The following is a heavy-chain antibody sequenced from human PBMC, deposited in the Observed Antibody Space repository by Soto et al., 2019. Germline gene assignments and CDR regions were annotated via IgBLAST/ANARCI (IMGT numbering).Heavy chain of an antibody. Sequence: QVQLVQSGAEVKKPGASVKVSCKSSGYTFTSYGISWVRQAPGQGLERMVWISAYNGNTKAAQKLQGRVTMSTDTSTSTGYMELRSLRSDDTAVYYRVRQSTLMAFEHYGLDDWGQGTTVPVS. CDR3: VRQSTLMAFEHYGLDD. CDR2: ISAYNGNT. V-gene: IGHV1-18*04. D-gene: IGHD1-1*01. CDR1: GYTFTSYG. J-gene: IGHJ6*02.